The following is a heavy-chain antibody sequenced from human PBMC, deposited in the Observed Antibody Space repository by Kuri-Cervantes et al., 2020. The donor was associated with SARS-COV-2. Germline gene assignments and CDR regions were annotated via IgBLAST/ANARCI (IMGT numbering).Heavy chain of an antibody. CDR2: IWYDGSMR. Sequence: GGSLRLSCAASGFTFSNYCMHWVRQAPGKGLEWVALIWYDGSMRHYANSVRGRFTISRDQSKNTLFLQMNSLRAEDTAVYYCVRDSCGGDCYSGGDYWGQGTLVTVSS. CDR3: VRDSCGGDCYSGGDY. D-gene: IGHD2-21*02. V-gene: IGHV3-33*01. CDR1: GFTFSNYC. J-gene: IGHJ4*02.